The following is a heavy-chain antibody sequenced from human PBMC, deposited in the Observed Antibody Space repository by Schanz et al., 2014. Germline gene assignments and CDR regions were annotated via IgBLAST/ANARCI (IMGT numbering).Heavy chain of an antibody. J-gene: IGHJ4*02. Sequence: VQLVESGGGVVQPGGSLRLSCAASGFTFNSYAFHWVRQAPGKGLEWVALISYDGNTKYYADSVKGRFTISRDNSNNTLYLQMKSLRAEDTAVYYCAKYGGGYSYGFVEYWGQGILVTVSS. CDR3: AKYGGGYSYGFVEY. D-gene: IGHD5-18*01. CDR1: GFTFNSYA. V-gene: IGHV3-30-3*01. CDR2: ISYDGNTK.